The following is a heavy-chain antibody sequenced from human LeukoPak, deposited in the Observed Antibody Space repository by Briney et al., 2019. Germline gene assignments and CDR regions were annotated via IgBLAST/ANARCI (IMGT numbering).Heavy chain of an antibody. CDR3: ARDRPNYYGSDGHYYRRDGDY. CDR1: GFSFSSYG. J-gene: IGHJ4*02. D-gene: IGHD3-22*01. V-gene: IGHV3-33*01. Sequence: PGGSLRLSCAASGFSFSSYGMHWVRQAPGKGLEWVAVIWYDGTNKYYADSVKGRFTISRDNSKNTLYLQMHSLRAEDTAVYYCARDRPNYYGSDGHYYRRDGDYWGRGTLVSVSS. CDR2: IWYDGTNK.